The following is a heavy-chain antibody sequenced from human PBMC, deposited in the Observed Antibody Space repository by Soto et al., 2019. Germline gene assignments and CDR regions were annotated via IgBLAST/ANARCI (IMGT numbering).Heavy chain of an antibody. J-gene: IGHJ4*02. D-gene: IGHD5-18*01. CDR2: INSDGSST. V-gene: IGHV3-74*01. CDR3: ARDVQLQSFDY. Sequence: PGGSLRLSCAASGFTFSSYWRHWFRQAPGKGLVWVSRINSDGSSTSYADSVKGRFTISRDNAKNTLYLQMNSLRAEDTAVYFCARDVQLQSFDYWGQGTLVTGSS. CDR1: GFTFSSYW.